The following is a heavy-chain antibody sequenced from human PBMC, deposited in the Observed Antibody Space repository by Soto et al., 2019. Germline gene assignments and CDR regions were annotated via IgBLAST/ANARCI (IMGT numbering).Heavy chain of an antibody. Sequence: GGSLRLSCAASRFTFDDYAMHWVRQVPGKGLEWVSGITWNSGRVDYADSVKGRFTISRDNAKNSLYLQMNSLRPEDTALYYCAKEGGPGYTDPSFFDSWGQGTLVTVSS. D-gene: IGHD5-12*01. V-gene: IGHV3-9*01. J-gene: IGHJ4*02. CDR1: RFTFDDYA. CDR3: AKEGGPGYTDPSFFDS. CDR2: ITWNSGRV.